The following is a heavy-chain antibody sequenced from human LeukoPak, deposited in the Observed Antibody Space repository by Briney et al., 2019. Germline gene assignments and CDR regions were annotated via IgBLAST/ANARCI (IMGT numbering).Heavy chain of an antibody. Sequence: AGGSLRLSCAASGFTFSNYWMSWVRQAPGKGLEWVANMKQDGSEKYYVDSVKGRFTISRDNAKNSLFLQMNSLRAEDTAVYYCARVRGYCSSISCFDGFDPWGQGTLVTVSS. CDR1: GFTFSNYW. D-gene: IGHD2-2*01. J-gene: IGHJ5*02. CDR3: ARVRGYCSSISCFDGFDP. CDR2: MKQDGSEK. V-gene: IGHV3-7*03.